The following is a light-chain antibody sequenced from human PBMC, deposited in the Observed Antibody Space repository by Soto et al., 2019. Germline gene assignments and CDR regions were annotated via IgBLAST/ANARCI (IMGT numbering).Light chain of an antibody. V-gene: IGKV1-39*01. J-gene: IGKJ4*01. CDR2: AAS. CDR1: QTISTF. Sequence: DIQMTQSPSSLSSSVGDRVTITCRASQTISTFLNWYQQKPGKAPRLLIYAASRLQSGVPARFSGSGAGTDFTLTITSLQPEDFGIYYCQQSYATVRTFGGGTKVEMK. CDR3: QQSYATVRT.